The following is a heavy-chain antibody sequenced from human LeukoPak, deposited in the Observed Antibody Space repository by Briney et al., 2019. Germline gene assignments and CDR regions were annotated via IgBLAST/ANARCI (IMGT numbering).Heavy chain of an antibody. CDR2: ISYDGSNK. J-gene: IGHJ6*03. V-gene: IGHV3-30*04. D-gene: IGHD3-22*01. CDR3: ARDWGSLDSSGYDYYYYMDV. Sequence: PGGSLRLSCAASGFTFSSYAMHWVRQAPGKGLEWVAVISYDGSNKYYADSVKGRFTISRDNSKNTLYLQMNSLRAEDTAVYYCARDWGSLDSSGYDYYYYMDVWGKGTTVTVSS. CDR1: GFTFSSYA.